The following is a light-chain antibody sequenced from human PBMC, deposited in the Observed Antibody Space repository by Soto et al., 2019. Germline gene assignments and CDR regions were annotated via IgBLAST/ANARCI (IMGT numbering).Light chain of an antibody. V-gene: IGLV2-8*01. CDR1: SSDVGGYNF. CDR2: EVN. CDR3: SSYAGRDIFIV. J-gene: IGLJ1*01. Sequence: QSALTQPPSASGSPGQSVTISCTGTSSDVGGYNFVSWYQQHPGKAPKLLLSEVNQRPSGVPDRFSGSKSGNTASLTVSGLQPEDEADYYCSSYAGRDIFIVFGAGTKLTVL.